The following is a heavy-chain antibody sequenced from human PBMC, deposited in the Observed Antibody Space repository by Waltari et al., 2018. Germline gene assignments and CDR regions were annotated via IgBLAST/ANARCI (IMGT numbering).Heavy chain of an antibody. V-gene: IGHV4-39*01. CDR2: IYSDDRP. J-gene: IGHJ3*01. D-gene: IGHD3-22*01. Sequence: QVQLQESGPGLAKPSETLSLTCTVSGVSIPSREYYWGWVRQPPGKALGWGGTIYSDDRPYYNPSLRSRVTISLDTSKNEFSLTLSSVTAADTALFFCARQSHSFYYHTNGYFWHGFDVWGPGAMVTVSS. CDR3: ARQSHSFYYHTNGYFWHGFDV. CDR1: GVSIPSREYY.